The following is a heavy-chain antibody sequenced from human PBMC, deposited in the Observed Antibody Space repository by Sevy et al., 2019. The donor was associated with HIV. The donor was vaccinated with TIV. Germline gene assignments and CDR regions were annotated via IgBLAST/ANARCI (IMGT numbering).Heavy chain of an antibody. J-gene: IGHJ4*02. CDR2: ISHDGSNK. CDR1: GFTFSTYA. V-gene: IGHV3-30*04. Sequence: GGSLRLSCAASGFTFSTYAMHWVRQAPGKGLEWVAVISHDGSNKSYADSVKGRFTISRDNSKNTLYLQMNSLRAEDTAAYYCARDRSSSWMNYFFDYWGQGALVTVSS. D-gene: IGHD6-13*01. CDR3: ARDRSSSWMNYFFDY.